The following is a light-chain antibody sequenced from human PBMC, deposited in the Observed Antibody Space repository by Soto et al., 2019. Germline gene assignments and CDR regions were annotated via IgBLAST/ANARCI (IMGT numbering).Light chain of an antibody. V-gene: IGKV3-11*01. Sequence: EIVLTQSPATLSLSPGERATLSCRASQSISNYLAWYQQKPGQAPRLLIYDASNRATAIPDRFSGSGSGTDFTRTISSLEPEDFAIYYCQQRSNWPPFTFGPGTTVDMK. CDR2: DAS. CDR3: QQRSNWPPFT. J-gene: IGKJ3*01. CDR1: QSISNY.